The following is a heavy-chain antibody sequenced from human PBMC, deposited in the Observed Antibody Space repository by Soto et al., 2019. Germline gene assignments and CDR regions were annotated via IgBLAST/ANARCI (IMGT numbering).Heavy chain of an antibody. Sequence: SETLSLTCTVSGGSISSSSYYWGWIRQPPGKGLEWIGSIYYSGSTYYSPSLKSRVTISVDTSKNQFSLKLSSVTAADTAVYYCARRKDDYGDYADDYWGQGTLVTVSS. CDR1: GGSISSSSYY. J-gene: IGHJ4*02. CDR2: IYYSGST. CDR3: ARRKDDYGDYADDY. D-gene: IGHD4-17*01. V-gene: IGHV4-39*01.